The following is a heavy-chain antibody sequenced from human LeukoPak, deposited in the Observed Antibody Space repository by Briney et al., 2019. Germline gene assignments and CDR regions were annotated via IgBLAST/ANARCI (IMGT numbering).Heavy chain of an antibody. CDR3: ASRRYSSSARDAFNI. V-gene: IGHV3-23*01. CDR2: VSDSGGST. CDR1: GFTFSSYA. D-gene: IGHD6-6*01. J-gene: IGHJ3*02. Sequence: PGGSLRLSCAASGFTFSSYAMSRVRQAPGKELEWVSTVSDSGGSTYYADSVKGRFTISRDNSKNTLYLQMNGLRAEDTAVYYCASRRYSSSARDAFNIWGHGTMVTVSS.